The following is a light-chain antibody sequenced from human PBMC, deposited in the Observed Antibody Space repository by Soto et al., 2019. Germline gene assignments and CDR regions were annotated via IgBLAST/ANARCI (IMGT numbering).Light chain of an antibody. J-gene: IGLJ2*01. CDR1: SSDVGGYNY. V-gene: IGLV2-14*01. Sequence: QSALTQPASVSGSPGQSITISCTGTSSDVGGYNYVSWYQQHPGKAPKLMIYDVSNRPSGVSNRFSGSKSGNTASLTIFGLQAEDEADHYCSSYTSSSTRVVFGGGTKLTVL. CDR2: DVS. CDR3: SSYTSSSTRVV.